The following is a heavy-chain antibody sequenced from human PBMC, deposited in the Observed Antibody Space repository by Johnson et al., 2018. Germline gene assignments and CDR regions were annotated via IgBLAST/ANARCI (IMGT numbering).Heavy chain of an antibody. Sequence: QVQLVQSGGGVVQPGRSXRLSCAASGFTFSSYGMHWVRQAPGKGLEWVAVISYDESNKYYADSVKGRFTISRENSKNTLYLQMNSLRAEDTAVYYWARCYYDSSGYYWDAFDIWGQGTMVTVSS. V-gene: IGHV3-30*03. CDR1: GFTFSSYG. D-gene: IGHD3-22*01. CDR3: ARCYYDSSGYYWDAFDI. CDR2: ISYDESNK. J-gene: IGHJ3*02.